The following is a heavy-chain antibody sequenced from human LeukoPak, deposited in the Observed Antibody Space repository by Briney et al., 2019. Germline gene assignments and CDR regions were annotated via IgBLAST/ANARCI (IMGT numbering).Heavy chain of an antibody. V-gene: IGHV4-28*05. J-gene: IGHJ3*02. D-gene: IGHD1-26*01. CDR3: AKTRSGTYYGDSFDI. CDR1: GDSITRSDW. CDR2: IYYSGRV. Sequence: SETLSLTCAVSGDSITRSDWWAWIRQPPGKGLAWLGNIYYSGRVYHNPSLQTRVTMSVDSSKNQFSLRLGSVTAVDTAVYFCAKTRSGTYYGDSFDIWGQGILVTVSS.